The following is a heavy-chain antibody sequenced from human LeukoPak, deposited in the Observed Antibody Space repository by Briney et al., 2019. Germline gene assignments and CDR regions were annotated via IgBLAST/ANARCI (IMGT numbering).Heavy chain of an antibody. CDR3: ASDSGAMAGAPFYYGMDV. CDR1: GFTFSKYA. J-gene: IGHJ6*02. V-gene: IGHV3-30-3*01. Sequence: GRSLRLSCAASGFTFSKYAMHWVRQPPGKGLEWVADISFHGSIKYYADSVEGRFTISRDNSNNTLVLHMNSLRPEDTAVYHCASDSGAMAGAPFYYGMDVWGQGTTVTVSS. CDR2: ISFHGSIK. D-gene: IGHD6-19*01.